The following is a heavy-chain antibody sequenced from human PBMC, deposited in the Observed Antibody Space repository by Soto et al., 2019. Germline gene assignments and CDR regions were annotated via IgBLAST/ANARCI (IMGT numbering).Heavy chain of an antibody. V-gene: IGHV3-30*18. J-gene: IGHJ6*01. D-gene: IGHD3-3*01. CDR2: IAYEGSNK. CDR1: GFIFSSYG. Sequence: SGGSLRLFSAAYGFIFSSYGLPWVRETAGNGVEWRSIIAYEGSNKYNPGTVKSPFTISRDDSKNRLYQQMHGLRAEDTAVYYSAKRSGVGFKIGPPQDRMAVSGRGTKV. CDR3: AKRSGVGFKIGPPQDRMAV.